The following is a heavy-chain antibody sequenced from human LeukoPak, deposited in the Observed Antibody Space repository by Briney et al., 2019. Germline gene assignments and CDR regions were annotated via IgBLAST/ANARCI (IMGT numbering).Heavy chain of an antibody. CDR1: GFTFSSYA. CDR2: ISYDGSNK. V-gene: IGHV3-30*04. D-gene: IGHD6-19*01. Sequence: GGSLRLSCAASGFTFSSYAMHWVRQAPDKGLEWVAVISYDGSNKYYADSVKGRFTISRDNSKNTLYLQMNSLRAEDTAVYYCARDSQGGGWYSRSLAPGYWGQGTLVTVSS. J-gene: IGHJ4*02. CDR3: ARDSQGGGWYSRSLAPGY.